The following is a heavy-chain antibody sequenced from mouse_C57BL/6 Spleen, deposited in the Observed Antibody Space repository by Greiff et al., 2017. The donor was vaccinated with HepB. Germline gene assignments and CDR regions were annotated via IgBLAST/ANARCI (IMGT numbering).Heavy chain of an antibody. CDR2: IWRGGST. CDR1: GFSLTSYG. CDR3: AKNRYYSNHLDY. D-gene: IGHD2-5*01. V-gene: IGHV2-5*01. Sequence: VKLMESGPGLVQPSQSLSITCTVSGFSLTSYGVHWVRQSPGKGLEWLGVIWRGGSTDYNAAFMSRLSITKDNSKSQVFFKMNSLQADDTAIYYCAKNRYYSNHLDYWGQGTTLTVSS. J-gene: IGHJ2*01.